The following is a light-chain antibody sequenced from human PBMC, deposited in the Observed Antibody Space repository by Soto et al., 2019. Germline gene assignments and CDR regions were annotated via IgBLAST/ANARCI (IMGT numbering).Light chain of an antibody. J-gene: IGLJ2*01. Sequence: QSVLTQPPSVSAAPGQKVTISCSGSSSNIGNNYVSWYQHLPGTAPKLLIYDNNKRPSGIPDRFSGSKSGTSATLGITGPXXGDEADYYCGTWDSRLRGVVFGGGTKLTVL. CDR3: GTWDSRLRGVV. CDR1: SSNIGNNY. CDR2: DNN. V-gene: IGLV1-51*01.